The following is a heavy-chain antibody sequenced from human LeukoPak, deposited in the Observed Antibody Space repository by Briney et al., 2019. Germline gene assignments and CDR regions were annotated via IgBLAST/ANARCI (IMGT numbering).Heavy chain of an antibody. CDR3: AKDDAWIRFAS. D-gene: IGHD5-12*01. CDR2: ISPRGDIT. J-gene: IGHJ5*01. Sequence: GGSLRLSCAASGFTFSGSAMHWVRQAPGKGLEWVSGISPRGDITYYTDSVKGRFTVSRDNFKNTVHLQVNSLRPEDTAVYFCAKDDAWIRFASWGQGILVTVSS. CDR1: GFTFSGSA. V-gene: IGHV3-23*01.